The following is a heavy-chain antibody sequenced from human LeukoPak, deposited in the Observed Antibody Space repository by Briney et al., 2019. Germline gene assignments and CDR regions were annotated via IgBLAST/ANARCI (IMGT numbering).Heavy chain of an antibody. V-gene: IGHV1-69*04. CDR1: GGTFSSYA. CDR3: ARSLIVVPHYFDY. Sequence: SVKVSCKASGGTFSSYAISWVRQAPRQGLEWMGRIIPILGIANYAQKFQGRVTITADKSTSTAYMELSSLRSEDTAVYYCARSLIVVPHYFDYWGQGTLVTVSS. J-gene: IGHJ4*02. CDR2: IIPILGIA. D-gene: IGHD3-22*01.